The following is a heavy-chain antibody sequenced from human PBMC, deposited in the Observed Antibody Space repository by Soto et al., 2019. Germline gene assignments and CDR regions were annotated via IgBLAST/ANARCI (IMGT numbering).Heavy chain of an antibody. CDR2: IYPGDSDT. J-gene: IGHJ6*04. V-gene: IGHV5-51*01. CDR1: GYSFNSYW. D-gene: IGHD1-7*01. Sequence: GEFLKISCKGSGYSFNSYWIGWLRQMPLKVLEWMGIIYPGDSDTRYSPSFQGQVTTSAEKSISTAYLQWSSLKASDTAIYYCARAPGIPGTTYGTAFRAKGTTVPVPS. CDR3: ARAPGIPGTTYGTAF.